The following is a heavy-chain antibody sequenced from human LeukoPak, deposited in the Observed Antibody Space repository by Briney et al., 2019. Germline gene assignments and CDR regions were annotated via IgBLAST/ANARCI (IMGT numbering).Heavy chain of an antibody. V-gene: IGHV3-23*01. CDR2: ISGSGGST. Sequence: GGTLRLSCAASGFTFSSYGMSWVRQAPGKGLEWVSAISGSGGSTYYADSVKGRFTISRDNSKNTLYLQMNSLRAEDTAVYYCARGMLNHIQLWPIDYWGQGTLVTVSS. CDR3: ARGMLNHIQLWPIDY. J-gene: IGHJ4*02. D-gene: IGHD5-18*01. CDR1: GFTFSSYG.